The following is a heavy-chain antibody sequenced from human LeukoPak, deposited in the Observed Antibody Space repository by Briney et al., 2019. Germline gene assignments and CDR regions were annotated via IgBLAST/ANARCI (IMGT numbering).Heavy chain of an antibody. Sequence: PGGSLRLSCAASGFTFNNYGMHWVRLAPGKGLEWVAFIRYDGSIKYYVDSVKGRFTVSRDNSKSTLHLQMNSLRAEDTAVYYCAKDVNVGGDYFDYWGQGTLVTVSS. CDR2: IRYDGSIK. CDR1: GFTFNNYG. V-gene: IGHV3-30*02. CDR3: AKDVNVGGDYFDY. D-gene: IGHD3-10*01. J-gene: IGHJ4*02.